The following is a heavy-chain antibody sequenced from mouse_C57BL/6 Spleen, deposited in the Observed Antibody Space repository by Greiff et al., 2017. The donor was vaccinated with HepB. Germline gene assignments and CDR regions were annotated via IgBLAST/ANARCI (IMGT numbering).Heavy chain of an antibody. D-gene: IGHD1-1*02. CDR3: ARGWFSYAMDY. CDR1: GYAFSSYW. J-gene: IGHJ4*01. V-gene: IGHV1-80*01. Sequence: QVQLKESGAELVKPGASVKISCKASGYAFSSYWMNWVKQRPGKGLEWIGQIYPGDGDTNYNGKFKGKATLTADKSSSTAYMQLSSLTSEDSAVYLCARGWFSYAMDYWGQGTSVTVSS. CDR2: IYPGDGDT.